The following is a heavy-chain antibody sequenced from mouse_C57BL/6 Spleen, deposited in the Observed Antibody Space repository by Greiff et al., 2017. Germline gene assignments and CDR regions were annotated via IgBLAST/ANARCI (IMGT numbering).Heavy chain of an antibody. D-gene: IGHD1-1*01. Sequence: VQLQQSGAELVRPGASVTLSCKASGYTFTDYEMHWVKQTPVHGLEWIGAIDPETGGTAYNQKFKGKAILTADKSSSTAYMELRSLTSEDSAVYYCTRHTTVVATTTFDYWGQGTTLTVSS. V-gene: IGHV1-15*01. J-gene: IGHJ2*01. CDR1: GYTFTDYE. CDR3: TRHTTVVATTTFDY. CDR2: IDPETGGT.